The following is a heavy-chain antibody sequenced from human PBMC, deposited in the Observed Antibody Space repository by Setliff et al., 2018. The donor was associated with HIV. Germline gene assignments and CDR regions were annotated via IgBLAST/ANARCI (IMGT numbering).Heavy chain of an antibody. J-gene: IGHJ6*02. CDR3: ARRLQFLEFLHGVGGLDV. V-gene: IGHV4-38-2*02. CDR1: GYPISSGYY. D-gene: IGHD3-3*01. CDR2: IDHSGTT. Sequence: KTSETLSLTCTVSGYPISSGYYWGWIRQPPGKGLEWIGSIDHSGTTYYNPSLKSRVTISVDTSKNQFSLKLSSATAADTAVYYCARRLQFLEFLHGVGGLDVWGQGTTVTVSS.